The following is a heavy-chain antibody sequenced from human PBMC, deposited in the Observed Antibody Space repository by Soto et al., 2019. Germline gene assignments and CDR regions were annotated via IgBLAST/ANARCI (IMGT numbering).Heavy chain of an antibody. D-gene: IGHD3-3*01. CDR2: INHSGST. CDR1: GGSFSGYY. V-gene: IGHV4-34*01. J-gene: IGHJ6*03. CDR3: ARGRTIFGVVITNYYYYYMDI. Sequence: PSETLPLTCAVYGGSFSGYYWSWIRQPPGKGLEWIGEINHSGSTNYNPSLKSRVTISVDTSKNQFSLKLSSVTAADTAVYYCARGRTIFGVVITNYYYYYMDIWGKGTTVTVSS.